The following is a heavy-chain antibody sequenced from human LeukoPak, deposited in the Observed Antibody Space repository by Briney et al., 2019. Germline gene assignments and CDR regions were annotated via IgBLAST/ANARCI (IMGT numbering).Heavy chain of an antibody. CDR2: IYNSGST. CDR3: ARGTAVAGIPNMDV. V-gene: IGHV4-39*07. Sequence: SETLSLTCNVSGDSISKSRHFWAWIRQSPGRGLEWIGYIYNSGSTYYNPSLKSRVTISVDTSKSQFSLKVISVTAADTAVYYCARGTAVAGIPNMDVWGKGTTVTVSS. CDR1: GDSISKSRHF. J-gene: IGHJ6*03. D-gene: IGHD6-19*01.